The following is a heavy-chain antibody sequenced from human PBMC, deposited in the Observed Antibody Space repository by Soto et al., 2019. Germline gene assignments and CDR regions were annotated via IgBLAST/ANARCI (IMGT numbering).Heavy chain of an antibody. CDR1: GYTFTSYY. CDR2: INPSGGST. J-gene: IGHJ4*02. Sequence: QVQLVQSGAEVKKPGASVKVSCKASGYTFTSYYMHWVRQAPGQGLEWMGIINPSGGSTSYAQKFPGRVTMTRDTSTSTVYMELSSLRSEDTAVYYCARGGGSYYDSSGYYSFWGQGTLVTVSS. CDR3: ARGGGSYYDSSGYYSF. D-gene: IGHD3-22*01. V-gene: IGHV1-46*01.